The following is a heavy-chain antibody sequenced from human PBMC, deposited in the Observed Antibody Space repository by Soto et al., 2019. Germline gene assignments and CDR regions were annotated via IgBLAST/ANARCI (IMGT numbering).Heavy chain of an antibody. CDR2: ISYDGSSK. V-gene: IGHV3-30*18. J-gene: IGHJ6*02. Sequence: QVQLVESGGGVVQPGRSLRLSCAASGFSFSSYGMHWVRQAPGKGLEWVAVISYDGSSKYYADSVKGRFTISRDTSENTLYLQMNSVRLEDTAIYYCAKTLVSSWYRGLGYHMDVWGQGTTVTVSS. CDR3: AKTLVSSWYRGLGYHMDV. CDR1: GFSFSSYG. D-gene: IGHD6-13*01.